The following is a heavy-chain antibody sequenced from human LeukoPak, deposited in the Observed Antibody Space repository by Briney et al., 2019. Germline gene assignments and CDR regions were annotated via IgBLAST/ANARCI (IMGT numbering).Heavy chain of an antibody. Sequence: GGSLRLSCAGSGFIFSDYWMNWVRQAPGKGLEWVANINQDGGEKFYVDSVKGRFTISRDNAKTTLYLQMNSLRAEDTAVYYCVREYSSSSGRCFDYWGLGPLVTVSS. CDR1: GFIFSDYW. V-gene: IGHV3-7*01. J-gene: IGHJ4*02. D-gene: IGHD6-6*01. CDR2: INQDGGEK. CDR3: VREYSSSSGRCFDY.